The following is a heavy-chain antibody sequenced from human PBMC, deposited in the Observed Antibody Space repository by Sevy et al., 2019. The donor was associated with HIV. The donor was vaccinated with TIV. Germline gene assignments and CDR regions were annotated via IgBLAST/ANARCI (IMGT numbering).Heavy chain of an antibody. CDR3: ARGRSAVATYYSLSTVAGYYFDY. CDR2: IHYSGST. CDR1: GDSISSGANY. J-gene: IGHJ4*02. Sequence: SETLSLTCTVSGDSISSGANYWGWIRQHPVKGLEWIGYIHYSGSTYDNPSLKGRITMSVDTSKNELSLKLRSVTAADTAVYYCARGRSAVATYYSLSTVAGYYFDYWGQGTLVTVSS. V-gene: IGHV4-31*03. D-gene: IGHD6-19*01.